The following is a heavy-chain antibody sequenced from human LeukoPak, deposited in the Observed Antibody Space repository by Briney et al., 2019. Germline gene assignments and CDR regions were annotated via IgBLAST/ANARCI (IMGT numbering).Heavy chain of an antibody. D-gene: IGHD3-9*01. CDR3: ARDSPRGITIFVLFDAFDI. Sequence: GGSLRLSCAASRFTFCTYSMDWVRHAPGKGLEWVSYSISSSSNIDYAVSGKGPFTISRDNAKNSLYLQMSSLGAEDTAVYYCARDSPRGITIFVLFDAFDIWGQGTMVTVSS. V-gene: IGHV3-48*01. J-gene: IGHJ3*02. CDR2: SISSSSNI. CDR1: RFTFCTYS.